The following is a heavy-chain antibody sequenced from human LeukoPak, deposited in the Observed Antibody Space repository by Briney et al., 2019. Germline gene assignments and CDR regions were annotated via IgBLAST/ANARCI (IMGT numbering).Heavy chain of an antibody. CDR2: INHSGST. CDR3: ARQVGALPYFDY. Sequence: SETLSLTCAVYGGSFSGYYWSWIRQPPGKGLEWIGEINHSGSTNYNPSLKSRVTISVDTSKNQFSLKLSSVTAADTAVYYCARQVGALPYFDYWGQGTLVAVSS. J-gene: IGHJ4*02. V-gene: IGHV4-34*01. D-gene: IGHD1-26*01. CDR1: GGSFSGYY.